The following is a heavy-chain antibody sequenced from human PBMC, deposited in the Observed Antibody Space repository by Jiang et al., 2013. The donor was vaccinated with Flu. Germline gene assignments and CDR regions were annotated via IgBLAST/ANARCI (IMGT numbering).Heavy chain of an antibody. CDR2: ISAYNGNT. D-gene: IGHD3-22*01. CDR1: GYTFTSYG. CDR3: ARDRRYDSSGYLGSPGIVRYEFYY. J-gene: IGHJ4*02. Sequence: SGAEVKKPGASVKVSCKASGYTFTSYGISWVRQAPGQGLEWMGWISAYNGNTNYAQKLQGRVTMTTDTSTSTAYMELRSLRSDDTAVYYCARDRRYDSSGYLGSPGIVRYEFYYWGQGTLVTVSS. V-gene: IGHV1-18*01.